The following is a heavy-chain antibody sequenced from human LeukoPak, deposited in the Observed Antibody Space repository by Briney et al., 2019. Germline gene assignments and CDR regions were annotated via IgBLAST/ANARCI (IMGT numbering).Heavy chain of an antibody. CDR1: GFTFSSYW. V-gene: IGHV3-7*01. D-gene: IGHD1-1*01. CDR3: ARDKIEGPTKLDY. CDR2: IKQDESEK. J-gene: IGHJ4*02. Sequence: GGSLRLSCAASGFTFSSYWMSWVRQAPGKGLEWVANIKQDESEKYYVDSLKGRFTISRDNAKNSLYLQMNNLRAEDTAVYYCARDKIEGPTKLDYWGQGILVTVSS.